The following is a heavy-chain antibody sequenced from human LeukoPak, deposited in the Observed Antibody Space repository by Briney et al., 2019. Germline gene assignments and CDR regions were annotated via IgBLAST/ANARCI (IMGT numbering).Heavy chain of an antibody. J-gene: IGHJ4*02. Sequence: SETLSLTCTVSGGSISIGDYYWSWIRQPPGKGLEWIGYIYYSGSSYYNTSLKSRVTISVDTSKNQFSLKLSSVTAADTAVYYCARVHGSGSYYNGDFDYWGQGTLVTVSS. CDR3: ARVHGSGSYYNGDFDY. CDR2: IYYSGSS. V-gene: IGHV4-30-4*01. D-gene: IGHD3-10*01. CDR1: GGSISIGDYY.